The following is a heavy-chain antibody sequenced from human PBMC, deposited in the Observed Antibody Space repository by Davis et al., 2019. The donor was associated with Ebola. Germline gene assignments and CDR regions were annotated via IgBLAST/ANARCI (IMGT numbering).Heavy chain of an antibody. CDR3: AKEAYSSSWGGPNYGMDV. CDR2: ISWNSGSV. V-gene: IGHV3-9*01. J-gene: IGHJ6*04. Sequence: PGGSLRLSCEASGFIFDDFAMHWVRHAPGKGLEWVSAISWNSGSVCYADSVKGRFTISRDNAKNCLYLEMKSLRAEDTALYYCAKEAYSSSWGGPNYGMDVWGKGTTVTVSS. CDR1: GFIFDDFA. D-gene: IGHD6-13*01.